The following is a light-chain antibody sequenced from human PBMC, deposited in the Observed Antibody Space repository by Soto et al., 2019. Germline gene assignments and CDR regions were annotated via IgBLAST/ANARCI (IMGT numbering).Light chain of an antibody. Sequence: QSVLTQPPSVSGAPGQRVTISCTGSSSNIGAGYDVHWYQQLPGTAPKLLIYGNDQRPSGVADRFSGSKSGTSASLAISGLRSEDEADYYCAAWSGSLSGLVFGGGTKLTVL. CDR2: GND. V-gene: IGLV1-40*01. CDR1: SSNIGAGYD. J-gene: IGLJ3*02. CDR3: AAWSGSLSGLV.